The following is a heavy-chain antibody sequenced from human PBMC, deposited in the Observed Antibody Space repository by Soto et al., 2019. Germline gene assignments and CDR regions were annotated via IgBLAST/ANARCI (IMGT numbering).Heavy chain of an antibody. CDR1: GFTFSFYT. J-gene: IGHJ4*02. V-gene: IGHV3-48*01. D-gene: IGHD6-19*01. CDR3: VREGGDLRGSGVFDY. CDR2: ISRGGSSI. Sequence: EPQLVESGGGLVQPGGSLRLSCAASGFTFSFYTMNWDRQTPGKGLEWLAYISRGGSSIYYADSVKGRFTVSRDNANNSLSLQLNSLRREDTAVYYCVREGGDLRGSGVFDYWGQGTLVTVSS.